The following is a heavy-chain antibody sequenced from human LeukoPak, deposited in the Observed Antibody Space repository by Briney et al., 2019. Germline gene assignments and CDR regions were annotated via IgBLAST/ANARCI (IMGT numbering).Heavy chain of an antibody. CDR1: GGSIRSYY. CDR3: ARGCSGGSCYGQPFDY. V-gene: IGHV4-59*01. CDR2: IYYSGST. Sequence: PTETLSLTCTVSGGSIRSYYWSRIRQPPGKELEWIGYIYYSGSTNYNPSLKSRVTISVDTSKNQFSLKLSSVTAADTAVYYCARGCSGGSCYGQPFDYWGQGTLVTVSS. J-gene: IGHJ4*02. D-gene: IGHD2-15*01.